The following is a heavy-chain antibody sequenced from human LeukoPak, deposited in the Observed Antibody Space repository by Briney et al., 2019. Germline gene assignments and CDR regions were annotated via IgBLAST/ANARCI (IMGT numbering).Heavy chain of an antibody. D-gene: IGHD6-19*01. J-gene: IGHJ4*02. CDR3: ARASSGWWSYFYDY. CDR2: ISGSGGST. V-gene: IGHV3-23*01. CDR1: GFTFSSYA. Sequence: GGSLRLSCAASGFTFSSYAMSWVRQAPGKGLEWVSAISGSGGSTYYADSVKGRFTFSRDKSKNTLYLQMNSLRAEDTAIYYCARASSGWWSYFYDYWGQGTLVTVSS.